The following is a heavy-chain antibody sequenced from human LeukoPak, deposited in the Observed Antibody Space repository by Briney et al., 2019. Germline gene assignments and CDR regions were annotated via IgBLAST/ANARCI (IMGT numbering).Heavy chain of an antibody. J-gene: IGHJ4*02. V-gene: IGHV3-23*01. D-gene: IGHD3-22*01. CDR1: GFTFSDYG. CDR3: GDSRSSGCYDY. CDR2: ITGRGDRT. Sequence: PGGSLRLSCAASGFTFSDYGITWVRQAPGKGLEWVSAITGRGDRTFYADSVRGRFTISRDNSKNTVYLQMNSLRAEDTAVYYCGDSRSSGCYDYWGQGTLVTVSS.